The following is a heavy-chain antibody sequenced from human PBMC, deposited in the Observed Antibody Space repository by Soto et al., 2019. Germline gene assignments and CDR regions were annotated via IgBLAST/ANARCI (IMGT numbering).Heavy chain of an antibody. V-gene: IGHV4-31*01. Sequence: QVQLQESGPGLVKPSQTLSLTCTVSGASLNSDDNYWSWIRQHPGKGLEWIGYISYSGHTYYTPSLRIPFPMPMATPKNHFSLKWPSFAPADTVVYYWAKIRRVFGDLSFFFDSWAQEPLATVPP. J-gene: IGHJ4*02. CDR1: GASLNSDDNY. D-gene: IGHD3-10*01. CDR3: AKIRRVFGDLSFFFDS. CDR2: ISYSGHT.